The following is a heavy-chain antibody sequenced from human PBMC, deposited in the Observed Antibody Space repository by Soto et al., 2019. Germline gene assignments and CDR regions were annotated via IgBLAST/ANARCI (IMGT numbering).Heavy chain of an antibody. CDR3: ASGGVLCDGGCCNGEPFDV. Sequence: EVHLVESGGGLVQPGGSLRLSCAASGFTVSSKYMSWVRQAPGKGLEWVSLIQSGGPTYYADSVKGRFTISRDTSENMLHLQMDSLKAEDTAFYCCASGGVLCDGGCCNGEPFDVWGNGTTVTVSS. J-gene: IGHJ6*04. CDR2: IQSGGPT. D-gene: IGHD2-21*01. CDR1: GFTVSSKY. V-gene: IGHV3-66*01.